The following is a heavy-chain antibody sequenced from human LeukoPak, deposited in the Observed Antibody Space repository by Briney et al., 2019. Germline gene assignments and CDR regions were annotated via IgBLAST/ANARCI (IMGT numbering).Heavy chain of an antibody. Sequence: GGSLRLSCVASGFTFSSFSLNWVRQAPGKGLEWVSSLSGSSTYIYYADSVKGRFTISRDNAKNSLHLQMNSLRAEDTALYYCARESYTGRYFDYWGQGTLVTVSS. CDR1: GFTFSSFS. D-gene: IGHD1-26*01. J-gene: IGHJ4*02. V-gene: IGHV3-21*01. CDR3: ARESYTGRYFDY. CDR2: LSGSSTYI.